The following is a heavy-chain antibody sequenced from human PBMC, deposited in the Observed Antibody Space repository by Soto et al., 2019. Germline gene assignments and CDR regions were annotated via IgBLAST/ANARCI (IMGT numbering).Heavy chain of an antibody. Sequence: KGLEWIGEINHSGSTNYNPSLKSRVTISVDTSKNQFSLKLSSVTAADTAVYYCARWGFGAAAGTNYYYYGMDVWGQGTTVTV. D-gene: IGHD6-13*01. CDR2: INHSGST. V-gene: IGHV4-34*01. J-gene: IGHJ6*02. CDR3: ARWGFGAAAGTNYYYYGMDV.